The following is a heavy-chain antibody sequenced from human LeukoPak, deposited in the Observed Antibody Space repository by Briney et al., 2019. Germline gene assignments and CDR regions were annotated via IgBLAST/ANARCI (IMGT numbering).Heavy chain of an antibody. J-gene: IGHJ4*02. V-gene: IGHV3-48*01. D-gene: IGHD5-12*01. Sequence: GGSLRLSCAASGFTFSTYSMKWVRQAPGKGLEWVSYISDSSAMYYADSVRGRFTISRENGKNSLSLQMNSLRAEDTAVYYCARDGGYSGYDADCWGQGTLVTVSS. CDR3: ARDGGYSGYDADC. CDR1: GFTFSTYS. CDR2: ISDSSAM.